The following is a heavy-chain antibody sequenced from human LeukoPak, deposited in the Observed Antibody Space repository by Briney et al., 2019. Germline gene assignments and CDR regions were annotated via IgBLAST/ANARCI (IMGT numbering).Heavy chain of an antibody. CDR3: ARMGRIAVAGLDY. Sequence: PSETLSLTCSVSNGSISSSRYFWGWIRQPPGKGLEWIGSIDYSGSTYYNPSLKSRVTISVDTSKNHFSLDLSSVTAADTAVYYCARMGRIAVAGLDYRGQGTLVTVSS. CDR1: NGSISSSRYF. J-gene: IGHJ4*02. CDR2: IDYSGST. V-gene: IGHV4-39*07. D-gene: IGHD6-19*01.